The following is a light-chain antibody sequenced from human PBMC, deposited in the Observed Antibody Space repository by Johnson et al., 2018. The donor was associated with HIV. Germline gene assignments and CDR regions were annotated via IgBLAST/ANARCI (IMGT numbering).Light chain of an antibody. CDR1: SSNIGNNY. V-gene: IGLV1-51*01. CDR2: DNN. CDR3: GTWDSSLSAYV. J-gene: IGLJ1*01. Sequence: LTQPPSVSAAPGQRVTISCSGSSSNIGNNYVSWYQQLPGTAPKLLIYDNNKRPSGIPDRFSGSKSGTSATLGITGLQTGDEADYYCGTWDSSLSAYVFGTGTKVTVL.